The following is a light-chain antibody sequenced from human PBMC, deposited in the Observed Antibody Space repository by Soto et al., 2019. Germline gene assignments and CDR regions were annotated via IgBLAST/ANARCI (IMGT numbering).Light chain of an antibody. V-gene: IGKV3-20*01. CDR2: GAS. CDR1: HSVSSDY. J-gene: IGKJ3*01. CDR3: QHYDNSPPSVT. Sequence: EIGLTQSPNTLSLSPGERATLSCRASHSVSSDYLVWYQQKPGQAPRLLIYGASSRATGIPDRFSGSGSGTDFTLTISRLEPEDFAVYYCQHYDNSPPSVTFGPGTKVDIK.